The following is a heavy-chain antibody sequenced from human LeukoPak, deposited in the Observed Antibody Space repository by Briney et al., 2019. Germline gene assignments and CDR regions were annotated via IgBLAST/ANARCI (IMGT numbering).Heavy chain of an antibody. CDR1: GVTLSTYA. CDR3: ARIWSARDWFDP. V-gene: IGHV3-23*01. CDR2: ISSSGSGDNT. Sequence: GGSLRLSCAASGVTLSTYAMSWARQAPGKGLEWVSGISSSGSGDNTYYADSVTGRFVISRDDARNSLYLHLTNLRAEDTATYFCARIWSARDWFDPWGQGTQVVVSS. D-gene: IGHD1-1*01. J-gene: IGHJ5*02.